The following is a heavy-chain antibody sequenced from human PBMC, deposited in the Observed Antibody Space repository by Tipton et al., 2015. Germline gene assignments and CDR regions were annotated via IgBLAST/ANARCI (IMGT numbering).Heavy chain of an antibody. CDR1: GYAFTDYH. V-gene: IGHV1-2*06. CDR2: IDPQNGVK. CDR3: ATDSLRTTLGSH. J-gene: IGHJ1*01. Sequence: QLVQSGAEGGEPGASLMVSCKASGYAFTDYHIHWMRQAPGQGLEWMGQIDPQNGVKNYAQGFRGRVTMTRDAFILTAYMELRGLRSDDTAVYFCATDSLRTTLGSHWGQGTLVTVSS. D-gene: IGHD1-14*01.